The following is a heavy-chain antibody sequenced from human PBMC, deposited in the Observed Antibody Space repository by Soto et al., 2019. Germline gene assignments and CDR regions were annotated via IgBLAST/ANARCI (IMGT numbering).Heavy chain of an antibody. CDR2: IYRSVST. CDR3: AGGVPSTPLSGSSCFDP. D-gene: IGHD3-16*01. CDR1: GDSISSGNYY. J-gene: IGHJ5*02. V-gene: IGHV4-31*03. Sequence: QMQLQESGPGLVKPSQTLSLTCTVSGDSISSGNYYWSWIRQYPGKGLDYIGYIYRSVSTYYNPSLKCRVTIPEDTSKNQFSLKLSSLTAADTAVYYCAGGVPSTPLSGSSCFDPWGQESLVTFSS.